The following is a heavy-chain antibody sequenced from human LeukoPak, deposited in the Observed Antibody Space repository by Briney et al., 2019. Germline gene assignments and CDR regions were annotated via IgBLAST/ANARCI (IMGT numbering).Heavy chain of an antibody. D-gene: IGHD3-10*01. Sequence: PGGSLRLSCAASGFTFSSYAMSWVRQAPGKGLEWVSGISGRDGSTYYADSVKGRFTISRDNSRNTLYLQMNSLRADDTAVYYCAKDPTGDPGYFDYWGQGTLVTVSS. CDR1: GFTFSSYA. CDR2: ISGRDGST. V-gene: IGHV3-23*01. J-gene: IGHJ4*02. CDR3: AKDPTGDPGYFDY.